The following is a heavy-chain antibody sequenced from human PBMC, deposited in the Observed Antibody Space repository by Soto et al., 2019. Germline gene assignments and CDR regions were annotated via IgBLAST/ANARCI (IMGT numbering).Heavy chain of an antibody. CDR2: ISSSGSTI. CDR1: GFTFSSYE. J-gene: IGHJ6*02. CDR3: ARGGGGRGDPDNYSYYGMDV. V-gene: IGHV3-48*03. Sequence: SGGSLRLSCAASGFTFSSYEMNWVRQAPGKGLEWVSYISSSGSTIYYADSVKGRFTISRDNAKNSLYLQMNSLRAEDTAVYYCARGGGGRGDPDNYSYYGMDVWGQGPTVTVSS. D-gene: IGHD3-16*01.